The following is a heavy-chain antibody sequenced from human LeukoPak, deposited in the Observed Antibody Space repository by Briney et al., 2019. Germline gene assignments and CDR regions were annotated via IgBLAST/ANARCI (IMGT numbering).Heavy chain of an antibody. Sequence: QPGGSLRLSCAASGFPFSSYAMSWVRQAPGKGLEWVSTISGLDTSTFYADSVKGRFTISGDNSNNTLFLQMTSLRAEDTALYYCAKANIAAPGTGAFDIWGRGTLVTVSS. CDR2: ISGLDTST. CDR1: GFPFSSYA. D-gene: IGHD6-13*01. J-gene: IGHJ3*02. V-gene: IGHV3-23*01. CDR3: AKANIAAPGTGAFDI.